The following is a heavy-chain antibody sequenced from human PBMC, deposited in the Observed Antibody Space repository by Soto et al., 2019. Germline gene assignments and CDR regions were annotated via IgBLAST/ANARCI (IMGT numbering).Heavy chain of an antibody. Sequence: ASVKVSCKASGYTFTSYGISWVRQAPGQGLEWMGWISAYNGNTNYGQKLQGRVTMTTDTSTSTVYMELRSLRSDDTAVYYCAGDVKKGYYGSGTLYDAFDIWGQGTMVTVSS. D-gene: IGHD3-10*01. J-gene: IGHJ3*02. CDR3: AGDVKKGYYGSGTLYDAFDI. V-gene: IGHV1-18*01. CDR2: ISAYNGNT. CDR1: GYTFTSYG.